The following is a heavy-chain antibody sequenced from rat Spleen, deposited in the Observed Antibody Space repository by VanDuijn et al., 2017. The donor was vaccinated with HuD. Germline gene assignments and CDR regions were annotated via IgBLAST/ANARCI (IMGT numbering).Heavy chain of an antibody. J-gene: IGHJ3*01. V-gene: IGHV6-8*01. CDR3: TWDYYDATYYYRFTY. Sequence: EVQLVETGGSLVQPGKSLKLTCATSGFTFSYAWMHWVRQSPEKQLEWVAQIKAKSSNYEIYYADSVKGRFTISRDDSKSSVYLQMNNWKEEDTAIYFCTWDYYDATYYYRFTYWGQGTLVTVSS. CDR2: IKAKSSNYEI. D-gene: IGHD1-12*02. CDR1: GFTFSYAW.